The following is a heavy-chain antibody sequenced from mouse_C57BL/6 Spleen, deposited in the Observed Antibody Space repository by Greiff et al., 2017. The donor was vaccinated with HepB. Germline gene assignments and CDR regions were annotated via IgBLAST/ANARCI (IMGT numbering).Heavy chain of an antibody. J-gene: IGHJ4*01. D-gene: IGHD1-1*01. CDR1: GYTFTSYW. CDR2: IDPSDSET. V-gene: IGHV1-52*01. CDR3: ARTGGSLYAMDY. Sequence: QVQLQQPGAELVRPGSSVKLSCKASGYTFTSYWMHWVKQRPIQGLEWIGNIDPSDSETHYNQKFKDKATLTVDKSSSTACMQLSSLTSEDSAVYYCARTGGSLYAMDYWGQGTSVTVSS.